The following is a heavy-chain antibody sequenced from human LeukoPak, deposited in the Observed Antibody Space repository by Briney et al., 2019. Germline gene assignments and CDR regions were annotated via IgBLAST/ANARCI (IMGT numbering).Heavy chain of an antibody. Sequence: GGSLRLSCVASGFAFRRFGMHWARQAPGKGLDWVTFIRTDGSNKYYADSVKGRFTISRGNSKNTLYLQMNSLRAEDTAVYYCAKDRRGHGRYYYMDVWGKGTTVTISS. CDR2: IRTDGSNK. J-gene: IGHJ6*03. CDR1: GFAFRRFG. CDR3: AKDRRGHGRYYYMDV. V-gene: IGHV3-30*02. D-gene: IGHD1-26*01.